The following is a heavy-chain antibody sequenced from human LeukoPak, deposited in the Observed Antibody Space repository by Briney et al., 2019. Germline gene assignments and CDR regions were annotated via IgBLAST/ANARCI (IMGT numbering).Heavy chain of an antibody. V-gene: IGHV3-74*01. Sequence: PGGSLRLSCAASGFTFSNYWMHWVRQVSGQGLVWVSQINNDGSRTNYADSVKGRFTISRDNAKSTLYLQMNSLRAEDTAVYYCASGIPAFWGQGTLVTVSS. CDR2: INNDGSRT. D-gene: IGHD1-1*01. CDR3: ASGIPAF. J-gene: IGHJ1*01. CDR1: GFTFSNYW.